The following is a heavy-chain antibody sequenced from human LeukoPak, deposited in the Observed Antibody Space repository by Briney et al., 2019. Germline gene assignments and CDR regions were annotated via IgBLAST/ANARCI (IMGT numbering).Heavy chain of an antibody. Sequence: ASVKVSCKASGYTFSSFGITWVRQAPGQGLEWMGWINVNNGNTNYAQKLQGRVTMTTDTSTSTAYMELRSLRSDDTAVYYCARKGDDIVATIWRGNWFDPWGQGTLLTVSS. J-gene: IGHJ5*02. CDR3: ARKGDDIVATIWRGNWFDP. D-gene: IGHD5-12*01. CDR1: GYTFSSFG. CDR2: INVNNGNT. V-gene: IGHV1-18*04.